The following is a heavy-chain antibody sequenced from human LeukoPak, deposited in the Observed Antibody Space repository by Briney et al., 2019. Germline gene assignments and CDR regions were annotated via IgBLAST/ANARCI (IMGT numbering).Heavy chain of an antibody. CDR3: AKDYSGSYHFDY. V-gene: IGHV3-23*01. CDR1: GFTFSSYA. CDR2: ISGSGGST. J-gene: IGHJ4*02. D-gene: IGHD1-26*01. Sequence: GGSLRLSCAASGFTFSSYAMSWVRQAPGKGLEWVSAISGSGGSTYYADSVKGRLTISRDNSKNTLYLQMNSLRAEDTAVYYCAKDYSGSYHFDYWGQGTLVTVSS.